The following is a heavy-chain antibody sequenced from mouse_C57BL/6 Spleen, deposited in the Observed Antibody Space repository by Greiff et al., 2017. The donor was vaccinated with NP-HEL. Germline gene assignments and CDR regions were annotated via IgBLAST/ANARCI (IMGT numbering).Heavy chain of an antibody. Sequence: VQLQQSGPELVKPGASVTISCKASGYTFTDYYMNWVKQSHGKSLEWIGDINPNNGGTSYNQKFKGKATLTVDKSSSTAYMELRSLTSEDSAVYYCARWGASYGSSSYWYFDVWGTGTTVTVAS. CDR2: INPNNGGT. V-gene: IGHV1-26*01. CDR1: GYTFTDYY. J-gene: IGHJ1*03. D-gene: IGHD1-1*01. CDR3: ARWGASYGSSSYWYFDV.